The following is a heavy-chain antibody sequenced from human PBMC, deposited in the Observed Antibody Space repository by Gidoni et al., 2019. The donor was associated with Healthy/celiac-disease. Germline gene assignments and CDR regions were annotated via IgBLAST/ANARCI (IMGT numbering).Heavy chain of an antibody. D-gene: IGHD2-21*02. V-gene: IGHV3-21*01. CDR2: ISSSSSYI. CDR1: GFTFSSYS. Sequence: EVQLVESGGGLVKPGVSLRLSCAASGFTFSSYSMNWVRQDPGKGLEWVSYISSSSSYIYYADSVKGRFTISRDNDKNSLYLQMNSLRAEDTAVYYCARGSEVVVTAILFDYWGQGTLVTVSS. J-gene: IGHJ4*02. CDR3: ARGSEVVVTAILFDY.